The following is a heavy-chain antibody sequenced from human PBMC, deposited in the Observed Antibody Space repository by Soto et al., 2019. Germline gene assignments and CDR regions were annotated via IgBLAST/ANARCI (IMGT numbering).Heavy chain of an antibody. CDR3: AXXXXXXXXXXXXXXMDV. CDR2: IIPFLNIS. CDR1: GGTFSNYV. Sequence: QVQLVQSGAEVKKPGSSVRVSCKASGGTFSNYVLSWVRQAPGQGLEWMGRIIPFLNISSSAQKFQGRVTITADESTSTAYMELSSLRSEDSAVYYCAXXXXXXXXXXXXXXMDVWGQGTAVTVSS. V-gene: IGHV1-69*02. J-gene: IGHJ6*02.